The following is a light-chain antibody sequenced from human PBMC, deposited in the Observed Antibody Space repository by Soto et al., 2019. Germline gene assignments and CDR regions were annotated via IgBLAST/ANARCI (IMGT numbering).Light chain of an antibody. V-gene: IGKV1-5*03. J-gene: IGKJ1*01. CDR1: QSISSW. CDR3: QQYNSYPWT. CDR2: KAS. Sequence: DIQMTQSPSTLSASVGGRVTITCRASQSISSWLAWYQQKPGKAPKLLIYKASSLESGVPSRFSGSGSGTEFTLTISSRQPDDFATYYCQQYNSYPWTFGQETKVEIK.